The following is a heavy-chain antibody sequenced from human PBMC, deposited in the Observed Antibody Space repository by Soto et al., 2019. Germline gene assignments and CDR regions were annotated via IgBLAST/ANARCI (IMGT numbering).Heavy chain of an antibody. CDR3: ARRPRVAARLNYFDY. J-gene: IGHJ4*02. D-gene: IGHD6-6*01. Sequence: PGESLKISCKGSGYSFTSYWIGWVRQMPGKGLEWMGIIYPGDSDTRYSPSFQGQVTISADKSISTAYLQWSSLKASDTAMYYCARRPRVAARLNYFDYWGQGTLVTVSS. CDR2: IYPGDSDT. CDR1: GYSFTSYW. V-gene: IGHV5-51*01.